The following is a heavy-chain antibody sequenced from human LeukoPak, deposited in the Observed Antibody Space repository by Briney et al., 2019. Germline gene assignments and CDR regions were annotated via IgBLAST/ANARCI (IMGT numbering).Heavy chain of an antibody. CDR1: GFTFRDHE. D-gene: IGHD3-10*01. CDR2: ISSGGETI. CDR3: ARGQTPYSGTYYNSWFDP. J-gene: IGHJ5*02. V-gene: IGHV3-48*03. Sequence: GGSLRLSCTASGFTFRDHEMNWVRQVPGKGLEWISYISSGGETIFYAGYLHGRFTISRDNAKNSLYLQMDSLRADDTGVYYCARGQTPYSGTYYNSWFDPWGQGTQLTVSS.